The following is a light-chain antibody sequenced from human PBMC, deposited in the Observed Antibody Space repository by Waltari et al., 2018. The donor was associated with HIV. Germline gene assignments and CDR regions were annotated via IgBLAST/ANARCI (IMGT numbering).Light chain of an antibody. CDR1: QSINNF. CDR3: QQSYSTRLT. J-gene: IGKJ1*01. Sequence: DIQMTQSPSSLSASVGDRVTITCRASQSINNFLNWYQQKPGKAPKLLIYGASRLHSGVPSRFSVNGSGTDFTLTVHSMQPKDFATYYCQQSYSTRLTFGLGTKVEMK. V-gene: IGKV1-39*01. CDR2: GAS.